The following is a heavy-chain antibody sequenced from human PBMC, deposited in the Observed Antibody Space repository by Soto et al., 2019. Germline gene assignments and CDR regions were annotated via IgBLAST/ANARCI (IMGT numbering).Heavy chain of an antibody. Sequence: QVQLQGSGPGLVQPSETLSLTCSVSGGSINSASYHWSWLRQHPGKGLEFIGYIFYTGSTYYNPSLETRLTISVDTSKNHVSLRLNAVTAADTAVYYCARLDYGDSAFDSWGRGILVTVSS. CDR3: ARLDYGDSAFDS. J-gene: IGHJ4*02. V-gene: IGHV4-31*03. CDR1: GGSINSASYH. CDR2: IFYTGST. D-gene: IGHD4-17*01.